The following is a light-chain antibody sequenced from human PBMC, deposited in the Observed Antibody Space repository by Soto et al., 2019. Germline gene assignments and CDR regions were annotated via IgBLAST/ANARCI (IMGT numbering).Light chain of an antibody. CDR2: DAS. V-gene: IGKV3-11*01. CDR3: QQRNNWLT. Sequence: EIVLTQSPATLSLSPGERATLSCRASQSISSYLAWYQQKLGQAPRLLIYDASNRATGIPARFSGSGSGTDFTLTINSLEPEDFAVYYCQQRNNWLTFGGGTKVEIK. CDR1: QSISSY. J-gene: IGKJ4*01.